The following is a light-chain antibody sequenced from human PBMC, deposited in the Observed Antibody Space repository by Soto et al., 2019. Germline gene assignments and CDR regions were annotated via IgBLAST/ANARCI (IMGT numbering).Light chain of an antibody. CDR1: SREVGGYNY. CDR2: DVS. Sequence: ALTQPRSVSGSPGQSVTISCTGTSREVGGYNYVCWYQQHPGKAPKLMIYDVSKRPSGVPDRFSGSKSGNTASLTISGLQAEDEADYYCCSYAGSYTYVFGTGTKVTVL. V-gene: IGLV2-11*01. J-gene: IGLJ1*01. CDR3: CSYAGSYTYV.